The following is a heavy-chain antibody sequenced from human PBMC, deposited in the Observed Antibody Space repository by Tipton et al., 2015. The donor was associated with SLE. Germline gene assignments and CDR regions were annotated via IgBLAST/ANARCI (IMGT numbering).Heavy chain of an antibody. J-gene: IGHJ6*02. CDR3: TRSRQVMTERTYYYYGMDV. CDR2: IRSKAYGGTT. V-gene: IGHV3-49*03. CDR1: GFTFGDYA. Sequence: SLRLSCTASGFTFGDYAMSWFRQAPGKGLEWVGFIRSKAYGGTTEYAASVKGRFTISRDDSKSIAHLQMNSLRTEDTAVYYCTRSRQVMTERTYYYYGMDVWGQGTTVTVSS. D-gene: IGHD3-16*01.